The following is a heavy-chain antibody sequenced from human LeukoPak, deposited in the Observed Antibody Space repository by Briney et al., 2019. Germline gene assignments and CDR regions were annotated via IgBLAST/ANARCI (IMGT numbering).Heavy chain of an antibody. D-gene: IGHD2-21*02. CDR1: GYTFTSYG. J-gene: IGHJ4*02. CDR2: ISAYNGNT. CDR3: ARGGSAVVTATIFDY. V-gene: IGHV1-18*01. Sequence: GASVKVSCRASGYTFTSYGISWVRQAPGQGLEWMGWISAYNGNTNYAQKFQGRVTMTTDTSTSTAYMELRSLRSDDTAVYYCARGGSAVVTATIFDYWGQGTLVTVSS.